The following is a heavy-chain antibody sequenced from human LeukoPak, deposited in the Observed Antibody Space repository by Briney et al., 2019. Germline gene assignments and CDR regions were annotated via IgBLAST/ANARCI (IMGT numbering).Heavy chain of an antibody. V-gene: IGHV4-59*08. Sequence: SETLSLTCTVSGGSISSYYWSWIRQPPGKGLGWIGYIYYSGSTNYNPSLESRVTISVDTSKNQFSLKLSSVTAADTAVYYCARRAHWYYGMDVWGQGTTVTVSS. CDR3: ARRAHWYYGMDV. D-gene: IGHD1-1*01. CDR2: IYYSGST. J-gene: IGHJ6*02. CDR1: GGSISSYY.